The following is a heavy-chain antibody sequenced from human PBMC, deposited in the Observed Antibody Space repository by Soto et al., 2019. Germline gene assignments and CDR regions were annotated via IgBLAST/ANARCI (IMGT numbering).Heavy chain of an antibody. Sequence: EVQLVESGGGLIQPGGSLRLSCTASGFNGNSDYMNWVRQAPGKGLEWVSALSASGIPFYAGSVKGRFTISRDNSKNALYLQMDSLRVEDMAVYYCVRDSETSSSWSLDYWGQGTLVTVSS. CDR3: VRDSETSSSWSLDY. CDR1: GFNGNSDY. D-gene: IGHD6-13*01. CDR2: LSASGIP. J-gene: IGHJ4*02. V-gene: IGHV3-53*01.